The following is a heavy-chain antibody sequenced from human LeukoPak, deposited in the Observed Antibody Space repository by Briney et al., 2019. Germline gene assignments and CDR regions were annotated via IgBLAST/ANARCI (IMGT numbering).Heavy chain of an antibody. CDR3: ARLTYYYDSSGHRDRPGFDY. V-gene: IGHV4-34*01. D-gene: IGHD3-22*01. CDR2: ITYSGST. J-gene: IGHJ4*02. Sequence: SETLSLTCAVYGGSFSGYSWSWIRQPPGKGLEWIGEITYSGSTNYNPSLKSRVTVSVDTSKKQFSLKLSSVTAADTAVYYCARLTYYYDSSGHRDRPGFDYWGQGTLVTVSS. CDR1: GGSFSGYS.